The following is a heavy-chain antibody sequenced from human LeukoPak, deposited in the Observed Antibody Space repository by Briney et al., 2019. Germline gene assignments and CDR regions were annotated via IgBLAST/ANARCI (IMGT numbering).Heavy chain of an antibody. Sequence: SETLSLTCTVSGGSISSYYWSWIRQPPGKGLEWIGYIYYSGSTNYNPSLKSRVTISVDTSKNQFSLKLSSVTAADTAVYYCARDRSIAARSGYYYYMDVWGKGTTVTVSS. CDR1: GGSISSYY. CDR2: IYYSGST. CDR3: ARDRSIAARSGYYYYMDV. D-gene: IGHD6-6*01. V-gene: IGHV4-59*01. J-gene: IGHJ6*03.